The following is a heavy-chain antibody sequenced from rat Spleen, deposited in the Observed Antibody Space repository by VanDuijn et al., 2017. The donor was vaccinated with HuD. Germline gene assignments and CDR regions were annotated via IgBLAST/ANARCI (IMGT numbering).Heavy chain of an antibody. V-gene: IGHV5-29*01. CDR1: GFTFSDYY. D-gene: IGHD5-1*01. CDR2: ISYDARRT. CDR3: ASRTGNWIAY. Sequence: EVQLVESDGGLVQPGRSLKLSCAASGFTFSDYYMAWVRQAPTKGLEWVATISYDARRTYYRDSVKGRFTISRDNAKTILYLQMDSLRSEDTATYFCASRTGNWIAYWGQGTLVTVSS. J-gene: IGHJ3*01.